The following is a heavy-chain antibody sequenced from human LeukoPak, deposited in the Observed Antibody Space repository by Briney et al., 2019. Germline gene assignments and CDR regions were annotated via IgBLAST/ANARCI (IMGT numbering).Heavy chain of an antibody. Sequence: PGGSLRLSCAASGFTFSSYGMHWVRQAPGKGLEWVAVISYDGSNKYYADPVKGRLTISRDNSKNTLYLQMNSLRAEDTAVYYCAKMFGQGYCSGGSCSDYWGQGTLVTVSS. CDR2: ISYDGSNK. CDR3: AKMFGQGYCSGGSCSDY. D-gene: IGHD2-15*01. CDR1: GFTFSSYG. J-gene: IGHJ4*02. V-gene: IGHV3-30*18.